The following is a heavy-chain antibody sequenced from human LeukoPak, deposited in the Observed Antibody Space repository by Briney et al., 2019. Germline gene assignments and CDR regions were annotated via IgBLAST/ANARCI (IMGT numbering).Heavy chain of an antibody. D-gene: IGHD6-19*01. V-gene: IGHV4-59*08. CDR3: ARRLPGAGHLDY. CDR2: IYYSGTA. Sequence: SSETLSLTCTVSGASISGYHWSWIRQPPGKGLEWMGYIYYSGTANYNPSLKSRVTISVDTSKNQFSLKLSSVTAANTAVYYCARRLPGAGHLDYWGQGTLVTVSS. CDR1: GASISGYH. J-gene: IGHJ4*02.